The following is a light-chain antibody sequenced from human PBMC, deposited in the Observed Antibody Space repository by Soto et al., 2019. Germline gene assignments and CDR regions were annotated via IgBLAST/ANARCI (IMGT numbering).Light chain of an antibody. CDR1: QTISSW. CDR2: KAS. CDR3: QHYYTSPRT. V-gene: IGKV1-5*03. Sequence: DIQMTQSPSTLSGSVGDRVTITCRASQTISSWLAWYQQKPGKAPKLLIYKASTLKSGVPSRFSGSGSGTEFTLTISSLQPDDFATYYCQHYYTSPRTFGQGTKVDIK. J-gene: IGKJ1*01.